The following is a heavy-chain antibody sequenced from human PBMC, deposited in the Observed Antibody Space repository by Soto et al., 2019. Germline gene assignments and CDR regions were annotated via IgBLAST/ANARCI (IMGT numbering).Heavy chain of an antibody. Sequence: MRWARQEQGKGIEWLGWISPYNGNTNSAQKLQGRLTMTPDTSTSTAYMELRSLRSDDTAVYYCARIFLCFSGYDYYYYYYMDVWGKGTTVTVSS. D-gene: IGHD3-22*01. J-gene: IGHJ6*03. CDR3: ARIFLCFSGYDYYYYYYMDV. V-gene: IGHV1-18*01. CDR2: ISPYNGNT.